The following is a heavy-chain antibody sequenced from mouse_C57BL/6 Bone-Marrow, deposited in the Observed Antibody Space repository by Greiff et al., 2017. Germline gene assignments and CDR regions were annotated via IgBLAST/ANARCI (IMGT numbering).Heavy chain of an antibody. CDR1: GFSLSTSGMG. D-gene: IGHD2-4*01. V-gene: IGHV8-12*01. J-gene: IGHJ4*01. CDR2: IYWDDDK. Sequence: QVQLKESGPGILQSSQTLSLTCSFSGFSLSTSGMGVSWIRQPSGKGLEWLAHIYWDDDKRHNPSLKSRLTISKDTSRNQVFLKITSVDTADTATYYCARRGFSYDYDPYAMDYWGQGTSVTVSS. CDR3: ARRGFSYDYDPYAMDY.